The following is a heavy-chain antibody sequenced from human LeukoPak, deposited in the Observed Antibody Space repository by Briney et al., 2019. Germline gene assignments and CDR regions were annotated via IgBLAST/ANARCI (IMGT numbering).Heavy chain of an antibody. V-gene: IGHV1-69*10. J-gene: IGHJ4*02. Sequence: SVKVSCKASGYTFTNYAMNWVRQAPGQGLEWMGWIIPILGIANYAQKFQGRVTITADKSTSTAYMELSSLRSEDTAVYYCASPLLHQGDYWGQGTLVTVSS. CDR1: GYTFTNYA. CDR3: ASPLLHQGDY. CDR2: IIPILGIA. D-gene: IGHD2-2*01.